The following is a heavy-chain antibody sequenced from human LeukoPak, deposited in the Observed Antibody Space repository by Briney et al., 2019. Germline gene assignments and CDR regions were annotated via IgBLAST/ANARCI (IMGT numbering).Heavy chain of an antibody. CDR2: IYYSGST. J-gene: IGHJ4*02. V-gene: IGHV4-39*01. Sequence: PSETLSLTCTVSGGSISSSSYYWGWIRQPPGKGLEWIGSIYYSGSTYYNPSLKSRVTISVDTSKNQFSLKLSSVTAADTAVYYCARHLVTASFFDYWGQGTLVTVSS. CDR1: GGSISSSSYY. CDR3: ARHLVTASFFDY. D-gene: IGHD4-23*01.